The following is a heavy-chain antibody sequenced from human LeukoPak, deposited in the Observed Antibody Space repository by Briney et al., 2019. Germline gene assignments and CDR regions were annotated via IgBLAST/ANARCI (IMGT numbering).Heavy chain of an antibody. D-gene: IGHD3-10*01. CDR1: GFTFSSYA. Sequence: GGSLRLSCAASGFTFSSYAMSWVRQAPGKGLEWVSAISGSGGSTYYVDSVKGRFTISRDNSKSTLYLQLNTLRAEDTAVYYCAKDGGFERGFDYWGQGTLVTVSS. CDR2: ISGSGGST. V-gene: IGHV3-23*01. J-gene: IGHJ4*02. CDR3: AKDGGFERGFDY.